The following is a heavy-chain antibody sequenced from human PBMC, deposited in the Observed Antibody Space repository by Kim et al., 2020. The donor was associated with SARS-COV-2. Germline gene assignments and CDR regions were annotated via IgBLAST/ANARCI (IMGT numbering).Heavy chain of an antibody. J-gene: IGHJ6*02. CDR3: ARGRITMVRGYPPTYGMDV. Sequence: SRVTISVDTSKNQFSLRLSSVTAADTAVYYCARGRITMVRGYPPTYGMDVWGQGTTVTVSS. V-gene: IGHV4-59*09. D-gene: IGHD3-10*01.